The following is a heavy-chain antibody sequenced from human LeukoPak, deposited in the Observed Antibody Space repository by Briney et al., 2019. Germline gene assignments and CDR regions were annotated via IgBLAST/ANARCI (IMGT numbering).Heavy chain of an antibody. CDR3: ARGGYGDYEVDY. V-gene: IGHV1-69*13. CDR2: IIPIFGTA. Sequence: SVKVSCKASGYTFTGYYMHWVRQAPGQGLEWMGGIIPIFGTANYAQKFQGRVTITADGSTSTAYMELSSLRSEDTAVYYCARGGYGDYEVDYWGQGTLVTVSS. CDR1: GYTFTGYY. D-gene: IGHD4-17*01. J-gene: IGHJ4*02.